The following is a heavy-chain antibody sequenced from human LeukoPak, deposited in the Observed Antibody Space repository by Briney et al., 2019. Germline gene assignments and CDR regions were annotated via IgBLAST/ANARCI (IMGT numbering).Heavy chain of an antibody. Sequence: KAGGSLRLSCVASGFTFSTYNMNWVRQAPGKGLEWVSSITSSSSYIYYADSVEGRFTISRDNAKNSLYLQMNSLRAEDTAVYYCARGAYYYDSSGYYSAFDIWGQGTMVTVSS. CDR3: ARGAYYYDSSGYYSAFDI. CDR1: GFTFSTYN. D-gene: IGHD3-22*01. J-gene: IGHJ3*02. CDR2: ITSSSSYI. V-gene: IGHV3-21*01.